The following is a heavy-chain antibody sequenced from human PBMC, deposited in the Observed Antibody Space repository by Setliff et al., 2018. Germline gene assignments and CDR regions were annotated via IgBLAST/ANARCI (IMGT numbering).Heavy chain of an antibody. D-gene: IGHD3-10*01. CDR2: INHYGST. CDR1: DGSFSDYY. J-gene: IGHJ3*02. CDR3: ARGWNFGPDGSGIHDGFDM. Sequence: LSLTCAVYDGSFSDYYWSWIRQPPGKGLEWIGEINHYGSTKYKSSLKSRVTISVDTPKNQFSLKLHSVTAADTAVYYCARGWNFGPDGSGIHDGFDMWGEGTMVTVSS. V-gene: IGHV4-34*01.